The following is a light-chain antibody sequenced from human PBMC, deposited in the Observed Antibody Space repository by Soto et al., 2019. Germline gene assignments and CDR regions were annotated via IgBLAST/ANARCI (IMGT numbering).Light chain of an antibody. CDR3: QQSYNIPRT. V-gene: IGKV1-39*01. J-gene: IGKJ5*01. CDR2: AAS. CDR1: ESIRDY. Sequence: DIQMTQSPSSLSASVVDRXTITCXASESIRDYLNWYQQKPGKAPNXXIYAASSLQSGVPSRFSGGGSGTDFTLTISSLQPEDFATYYCQQSYNIPRTFGQGTRLEIK.